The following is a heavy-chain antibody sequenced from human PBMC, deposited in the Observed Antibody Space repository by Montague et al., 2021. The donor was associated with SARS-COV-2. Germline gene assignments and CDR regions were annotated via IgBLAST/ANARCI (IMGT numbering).Heavy chain of an antibody. J-gene: IGHJ6*02. D-gene: IGHD3-22*01. CDR1: GDSITDDD. CDR3: ARYYERSLDV. CDR2: IFINGKT. Sequence: SETLSLTCTVSGDSITDDDWSWIRQPPGTGLEWIVNIFINGKTDXNRSLRSRVITSLDTSKSQFSLKVTSVTAADTAVYYCARYYERSLDVWGQGTTVTVSS. V-gene: IGHV4-4*08.